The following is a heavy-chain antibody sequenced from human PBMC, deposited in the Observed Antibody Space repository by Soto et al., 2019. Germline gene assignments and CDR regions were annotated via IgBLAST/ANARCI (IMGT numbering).Heavy chain of an antibody. CDR3: ARDGNYAYVSYFFDY. CDR1: GYTFTAYQ. Sequence: SGKVSFKASGYTFTAYQMHWVRQAPGQGLEWMGWINPNSGGTNYDRKFQGRVTMTADTSINTAYMEVTRLRFDDTAVYFCARDGNYAYVSYFFDYWGQGALVTVSS. J-gene: IGHJ4*02. CDR2: INPNSGGT. D-gene: IGHD3-22*01. V-gene: IGHV1-2*02.